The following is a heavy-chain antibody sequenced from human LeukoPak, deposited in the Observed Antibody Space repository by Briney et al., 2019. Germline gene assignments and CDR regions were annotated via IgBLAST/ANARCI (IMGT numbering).Heavy chain of an antibody. CDR1: GGSFSGYY. J-gene: IGHJ4*02. Sequence: KPSETLSLTCAVYGGSFSGYYWSWIRQPPGKGLEWIGEINHSGSTNYNPSLKSRVTISVDTSKNQFSLKLSSVTAADTAVHYCARGLNYYDSSGYLYWGQGTLVTVSS. CDR2: INHSGST. CDR3: ARGLNYYDSSGYLY. D-gene: IGHD3-22*01. V-gene: IGHV4-34*01.